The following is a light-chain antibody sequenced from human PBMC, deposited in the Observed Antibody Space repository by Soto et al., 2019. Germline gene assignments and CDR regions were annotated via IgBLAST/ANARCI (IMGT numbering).Light chain of an antibody. Sequence: GLEQSPCTLSLSPGERATLSCRASQSVTNSFLAWYQQKPGQAPRLLIYGASRRATGIPDRFTGNGSGTDFTLTISRLEPEDFAVYYCQQYVSSPWAFGHGTKVDIK. CDR3: QQYVSSPWA. CDR1: QSVTNSF. CDR2: GAS. V-gene: IGKV3-20*01. J-gene: IGKJ1*01.